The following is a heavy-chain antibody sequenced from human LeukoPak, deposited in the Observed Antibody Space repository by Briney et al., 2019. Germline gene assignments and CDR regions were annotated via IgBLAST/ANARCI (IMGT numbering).Heavy chain of an antibody. Sequence: PGGSLRLSCAATGFTFSSYAMSWVRQDPGKGLEWVSAMTGSGGSTYYADSVKGRFTISGDNSKNTLYLQMNSLRAEDTAVYYCARESSSTWYGSLDYWGQGTLVTVSS. CDR3: ARESSSTWYGSLDY. CDR1: GFTFSSYA. V-gene: IGHV3-23*01. J-gene: IGHJ4*02. CDR2: MTGSGGST. D-gene: IGHD6-13*01.